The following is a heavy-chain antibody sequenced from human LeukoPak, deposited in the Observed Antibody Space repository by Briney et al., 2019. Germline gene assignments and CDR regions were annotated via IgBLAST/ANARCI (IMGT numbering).Heavy chain of an antibody. CDR2: IGSSSTTM. CDR1: GFTFSSYS. V-gene: IGHV3-48*04. Sequence: GGSLRLSCAASGFTFSSYSMNWVRQAPGKGLECVSYIGSSSTTMYYADSVKGRFTISRDNAKNSLYLQMNSLRAEDTAVYYCTRDCGGDCPFDAFDIWGQGTMVTVSS. CDR3: TRDCGGDCPFDAFDI. J-gene: IGHJ3*02. D-gene: IGHD2-21*02.